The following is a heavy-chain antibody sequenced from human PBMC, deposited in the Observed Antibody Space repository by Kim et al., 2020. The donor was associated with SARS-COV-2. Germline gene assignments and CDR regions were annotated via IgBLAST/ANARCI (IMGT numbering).Heavy chain of an antibody. J-gene: IGHJ6*02. V-gene: IGHV3-43*01. CDR1: GFNFDDFS. Sequence: GGSLRLSCAASGFNFDDFSLHWVRQAPGKGLEWVSLISWDGGSTYYADSVKGRFTISRDNSKNSLYLHMNRLRSEDTALYYCTRSGWLYDYGMDVWGQGTTVTVSS. D-gene: IGHD6-19*01. CDR3: TRSGWLYDYGMDV. CDR2: ISWDGGST.